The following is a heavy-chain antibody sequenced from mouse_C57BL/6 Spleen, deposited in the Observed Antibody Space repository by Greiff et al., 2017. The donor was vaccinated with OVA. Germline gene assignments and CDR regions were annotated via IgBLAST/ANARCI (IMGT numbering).Heavy chain of an antibody. CDR1: GFTFSDAW. V-gene: IGHV6-6*01. Sequence: EVMLVESGGGLVQPGGSMKLSCAASGFTFSDAWMDWVRQSPEKGLEWVAEIRNKANNHATYYAESVKGRFTISRDDSKSSVYLQMNSLRAEDTGIYYCTRQARSGYFVVWGTGTTVTVSS. CDR3: TRQARSGYFVV. CDR2: IRNKANNHAT. D-gene: IGHD3-2*02. J-gene: IGHJ1*03.